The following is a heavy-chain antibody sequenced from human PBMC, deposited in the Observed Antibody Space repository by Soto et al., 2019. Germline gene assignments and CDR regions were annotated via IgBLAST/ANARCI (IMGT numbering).Heavy chain of an antibody. CDR2: FKGRGGTT. V-gene: IGHV3-23*01. J-gene: IGHJ4*02. Sequence: GGSLRLSCTVSGDTFRNYAMYWDRQALGKGLECGSSFKGRGGTTYYAFTVKGRFIISRDNSKNTLYLLMNSLRAEDTALYYCAKQRADYGAGADTFYFDSWGQGALVTVSS. D-gene: IGHD3-10*01. CDR1: GDTFRNYA. CDR3: AKQRADYGAGADTFYFDS.